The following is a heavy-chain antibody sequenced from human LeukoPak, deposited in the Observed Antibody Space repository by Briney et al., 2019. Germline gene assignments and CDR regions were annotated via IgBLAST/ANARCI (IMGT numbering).Heavy chain of an antibody. CDR3: ARDPPKYPGTTYFDY. V-gene: IGHV1-8*01. J-gene: IGHJ4*02. CDR1: GYTFTSYD. CDR2: MNPNSGNT. Sequence: VKVSCKASGYTFTSYDINWVRQATGQGLEWMGWMNPNSGNTGYAQKFQGRVTMTRNTSISTAYMELSRLRSEDTAVYYCARDPPKYPGTTYFDYWGQGTLVTVSS. D-gene: IGHD1-1*01.